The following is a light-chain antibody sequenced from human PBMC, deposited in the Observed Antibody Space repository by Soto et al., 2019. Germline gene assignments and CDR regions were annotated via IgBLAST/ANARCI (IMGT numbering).Light chain of an antibody. CDR2: AAS. V-gene: IGKV1-39*01. J-gene: IGKJ4*01. Sequence: DIQMTQSPSSLSASVGDRVTITCRASQSINTFLNWYQQKPGKAPKLLIYAASSLQSGVPSRFGGSGSGTDFTLTISSLQPEDFATYYCQQSYSTPLTFGGGTKVDIK. CDR1: QSINTF. CDR3: QQSYSTPLT.